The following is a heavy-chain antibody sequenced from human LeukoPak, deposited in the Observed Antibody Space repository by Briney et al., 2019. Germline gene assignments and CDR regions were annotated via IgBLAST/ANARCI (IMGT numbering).Heavy chain of an antibody. CDR3: ARRAAGDRYYYYYMDV. D-gene: IGHD7-27*01. V-gene: IGHV4-34*01. CDR1: GGSFSGYY. J-gene: IGHJ6*03. Sequence: SETLSLTCAVYGGSFSGYYWSWIRQPPGKGLEWIGEINHSGSTNYNPSLKSRVTISVDTSKNQFSLKLSSVTAADTAVYYCARRAAGDRYYYYYMDVWGKGTTVTISS. CDR2: INHSGST.